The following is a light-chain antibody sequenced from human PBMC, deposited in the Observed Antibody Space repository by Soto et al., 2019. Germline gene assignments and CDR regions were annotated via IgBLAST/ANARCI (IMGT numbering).Light chain of an antibody. J-gene: IGLJ1*01. CDR3: CSYTGSSTLYV. Sequence: QAVVTQPASVSGSPGQSITISCTGTSNDVGTYDYVSWYQQHPGKVPKLMIFDVSNRPSGVSNRFSGSKSGNTASLTISGLQAEDEADYYCCSYTGSSTLYVFGSGTKLTVL. V-gene: IGLV2-14*03. CDR1: SNDVGTYDY. CDR2: DVS.